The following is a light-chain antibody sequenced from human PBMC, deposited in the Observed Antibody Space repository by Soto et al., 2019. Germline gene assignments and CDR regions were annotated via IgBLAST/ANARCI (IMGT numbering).Light chain of an antibody. Sequence: DIVMTQSPDSLAVSLGERATINCKSSQSVLHSPNNKDYLAWYQQRPGQPPKLLIYWASTRESGVPDRFSGSGSGTDFTLTISSLQAEDVAVYYCQQYLGAPLAFGQGTKVEIK. CDR3: QQYLGAPLA. V-gene: IGKV4-1*01. CDR1: QSVLHSPNNKDY. CDR2: WAS. J-gene: IGKJ1*01.